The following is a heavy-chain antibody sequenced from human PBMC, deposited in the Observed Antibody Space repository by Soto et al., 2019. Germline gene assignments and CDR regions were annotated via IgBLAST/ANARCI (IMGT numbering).Heavy chain of an antibody. CDR2: ISAYNGNT. D-gene: IGHD3-9*01. CDR3: AIDWNRDYDILTGYYNPAFDI. Sequence: QVQLVQSGAEVKKPGASVKVSCKASGYTFTSYGISWVRQAPGQGLEWMGWISAYNGNTNYAQKLQGRVTMTTDTSTSSAYMELRSLRSDDTAVSYCAIDWNRDYDILTGYYNPAFDIWGQGTMVTVSS. V-gene: IGHV1-18*01. CDR1: GYTFTSYG. J-gene: IGHJ3*02.